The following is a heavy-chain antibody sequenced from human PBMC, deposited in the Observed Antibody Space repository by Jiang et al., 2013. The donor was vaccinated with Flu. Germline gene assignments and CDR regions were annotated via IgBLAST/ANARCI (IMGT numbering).Heavy chain of an antibody. CDR2: ISGGGGST. J-gene: IGHJ4*02. V-gene: IGHV3-23*04. D-gene: IGHD3-22*01. CDR1: RFTFSNYA. Sequence: QLVESGGGLVQPGGSLGLSCVVSRFTFSNYAMSWVRQAPGKGLEWVSAISGGGGSTHYADSVKGRFTISRDNSKNTLYLQMSSLRAEDTAVYYCAKMPTYYYDSSGYQFDYWGQGTLVTVSS. CDR3: AKMPTYYYDSSGYQFDY.